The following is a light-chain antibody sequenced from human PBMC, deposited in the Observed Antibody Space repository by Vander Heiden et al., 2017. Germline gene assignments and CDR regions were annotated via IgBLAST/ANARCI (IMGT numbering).Light chain of an antibody. CDR1: SSNIGAGYD. Sequence: QSVLTQPPSVSGAPGPGVTISCTGSSSNIGAGYDVHWYQQLPGTAPKLLIYGNSNRPSGVPDRFSGSKSGTSASLAITGLQAEDEADYYCQSYDSSLSGSVFGGGTKLTVL. CDR2: GNS. CDR3: QSYDSSLSGSV. J-gene: IGLJ2*01. V-gene: IGLV1-40*01.